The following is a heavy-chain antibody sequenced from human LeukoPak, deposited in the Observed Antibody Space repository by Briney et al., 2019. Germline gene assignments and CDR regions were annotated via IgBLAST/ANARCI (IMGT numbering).Heavy chain of an antibody. CDR1: GFSFSDYY. D-gene: IGHD3-9*01. Sequence: PGGSLRLSCVASGFSFSDYYMSWIRQAPGKGLEWVSYISSSASTIYYADSVKGRFTISRDNAKNSLYLQMNSLRPEDTAVYYCARDGLLTGYTNDYWGQGTLVTVSS. J-gene: IGHJ4*02. CDR2: ISSSASTI. CDR3: ARDGLLTGYTNDY. V-gene: IGHV3-11*01.